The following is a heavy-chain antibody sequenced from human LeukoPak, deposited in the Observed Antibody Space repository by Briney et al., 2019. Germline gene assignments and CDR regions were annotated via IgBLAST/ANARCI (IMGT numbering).Heavy chain of an antibody. CDR1: GFAFSSYS. J-gene: IGHJ3*02. V-gene: IGHV3-21*01. D-gene: IGHD2-15*01. Sequence: GGSLRLSCAASGFAFSSYSMNWVRQAPGKGLEWVSSISSSSSYIYYADSVKGRFTISRDNAKNSLYLQMNSLRAEDTAVYYCARDITVVAATPTGAFDIWGQGTMVTVSS. CDR2: ISSSSSYI. CDR3: ARDITVVAATPTGAFDI.